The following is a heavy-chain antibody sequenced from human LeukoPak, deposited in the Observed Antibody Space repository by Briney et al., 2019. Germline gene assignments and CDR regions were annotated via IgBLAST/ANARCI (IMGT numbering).Heavy chain of an antibody. CDR2: ISGSGGST. CDR1: GFTLSSYA. CDR3: AKEVTIFGVVIPFDY. J-gene: IGHJ4*02. V-gene: IGHV3-23*01. Sequence: GGSLRLSCAASGFTLSSYAMSWVRQAPGKGLEWVSAISGSGGSTYYADSVKGRFTISRDNSKNTLYLQMNSLRAEDTAVYYCAKEVTIFGVVIPFDYWGRGTLVTVSS. D-gene: IGHD3-3*01.